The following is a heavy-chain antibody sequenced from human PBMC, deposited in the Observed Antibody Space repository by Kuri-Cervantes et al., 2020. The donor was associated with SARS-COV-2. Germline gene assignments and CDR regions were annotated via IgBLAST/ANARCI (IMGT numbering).Heavy chain of an antibody. J-gene: IGHJ5*02. V-gene: IGHV4-38-2*02. CDR3: ATEKIIADASFDP. D-gene: IGHD6-13*01. Sequence: SETLSLTCAVSGYSISSGYYWGWVRQPPGKGLEWIGSIYHSGSTYYNPSLMSRVTILVDTSKNQFSLKLSSVTAADTAVYYCATEKIIADASFDPWGQGTLVTVSS. CDR2: IYHSGST. CDR1: GYSISSGYY.